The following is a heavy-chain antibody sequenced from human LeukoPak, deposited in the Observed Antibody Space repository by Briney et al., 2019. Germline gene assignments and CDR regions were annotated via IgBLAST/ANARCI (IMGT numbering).Heavy chain of an antibody. Sequence: GGSLRLSCAASGFTVSTKCMGWVRQAPGKGLEWVSIIYSGGSTQYADSVKGRFTISRDTSKNTLYLQMNSLRAEDTAVYYCAGRGSSVTGLEYWGQGTLVTVSS. V-gene: IGHV3-53*01. D-gene: IGHD5/OR15-5a*01. CDR2: IYSGGST. CDR1: GFTVSTKC. J-gene: IGHJ4*02. CDR3: AGRGSSVTGLEY.